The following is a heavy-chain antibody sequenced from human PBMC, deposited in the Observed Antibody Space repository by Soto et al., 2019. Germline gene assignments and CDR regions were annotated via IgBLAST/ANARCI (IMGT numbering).Heavy chain of an antibody. CDR3: ARALLTLSPSQFSVTTMDN. V-gene: IGHV1-18*01. CDR2: ISPYNGDT. Sequence: QVPLVQSGAEVKKAGASVKVSCKASGYTFFSYGISWVRQAPGQGLEWMGWISPYNGDTNYALNLQGRVSMTTDTSTSTAYMELRSLKSDDTAVYYCARALLTLSPSQFSVTTMDNWGQGTLVTVSS. CDR1: GYTFFSYG. J-gene: IGHJ4*02. D-gene: IGHD3-22*01.